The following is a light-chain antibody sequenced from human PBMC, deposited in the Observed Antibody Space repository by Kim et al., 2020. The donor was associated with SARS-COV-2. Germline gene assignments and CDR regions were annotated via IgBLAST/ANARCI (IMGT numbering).Light chain of an antibody. CDR3: CSYAGSYNWV. CDR2: DVS. CDR1: SSDVGAYNY. J-gene: IGLJ3*02. Sequence: GQSVTISCTGTSSDVGAYNYVSWYQQHPGKAPKLMIYDVSKWPSGVPDRFSGSKSGNTASLTISGLQAEDEADYYCCSYAGSYNWVFGGGTKLTVL. V-gene: IGLV2-11*03.